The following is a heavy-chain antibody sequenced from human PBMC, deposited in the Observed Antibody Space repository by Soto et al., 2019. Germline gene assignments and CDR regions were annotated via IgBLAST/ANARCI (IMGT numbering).Heavy chain of an antibody. CDR3: AGYTGYSINFLDY. D-gene: IGHD5-18*01. V-gene: IGHV4-31*03. CDR1: GGYISSSGHY. CDR2: IYYTGST. J-gene: IGHJ4*02. Sequence: QVQLQESGPGLVEPSQTLSLTCRVSGGYISSSGHYWSWFRQELGKGLEWIGYIYYTGSTYYKPSLRSRIKISFDPTENQFSLRLSSVTAADTAVYFCAGYTGYSINFLDYWGLGTLVTVSS.